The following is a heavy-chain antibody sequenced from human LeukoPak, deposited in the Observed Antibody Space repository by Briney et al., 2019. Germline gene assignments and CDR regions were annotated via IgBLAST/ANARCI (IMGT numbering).Heavy chain of an antibody. V-gene: IGHV3-7*01. CDR2: IKEDGSGK. D-gene: IGHD6-19*01. CDR3: ARALAVAGTGY. J-gene: IGHJ4*02. CDR1: GFTFSSYW. Sequence: PGGSLRLSCAGSGFTFSSYWMSWVRQAPGKGLEWVANIKEDGSGKYYVDSVKGRFTISRDNAKNSLYLQMNSLRVEDTAVYYCARALAVAGTGYWGQGTLVTVSS.